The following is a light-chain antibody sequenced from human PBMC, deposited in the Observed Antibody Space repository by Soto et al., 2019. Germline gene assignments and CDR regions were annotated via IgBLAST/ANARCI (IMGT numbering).Light chain of an antibody. CDR2: DAS. Sequence: EIVLTQSPATLSLSPGERATLSCRASQSVSSYLAWYQQKPGQAPRLLIYDASNRATGTPARFSGSGSGTDFTLTISSLEPEDFAVYYCQQPPLTFGGGTKVEIK. CDR1: QSVSSY. J-gene: IGKJ4*01. CDR3: QQPPLT. V-gene: IGKV3-11*01.